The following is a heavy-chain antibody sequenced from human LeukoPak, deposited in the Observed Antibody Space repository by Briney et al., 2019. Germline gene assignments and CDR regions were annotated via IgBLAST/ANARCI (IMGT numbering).Heavy chain of an antibody. D-gene: IGHD1-26*01. V-gene: IGHV3-21*01. CDR2: ISSSSSYI. CDR3: ARALSSGSYFAYYFDY. Sequence: GGSLRLSCAASEFTFSSYSMNWVRQAPGKGLEWVSSISSSSSYIYYADSVKGRFTISRDNAKNSLYLQMNSLRAEDTAVYYCARALSSGSYFAYYFDYWGQGTLVTVSS. J-gene: IGHJ4*02. CDR1: EFTFSSYS.